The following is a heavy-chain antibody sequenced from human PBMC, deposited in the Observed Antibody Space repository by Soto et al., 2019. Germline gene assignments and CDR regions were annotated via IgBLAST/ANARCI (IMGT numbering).Heavy chain of an antibody. CDR2: IIPIFGTA. CDR3: ARPVEMATISRSYLFY. Sequence: QVQLVQSGAEVKKPGSSVKVSCKTSGGTFSNYAINWVRQAPGQGLEWMGGIIPIFGTANYAQKFQGRVTITADESTTTAYLDLSSLRSEDTVVYFCARPVEMATISRSYLFYWGQGTLVTVSS. D-gene: IGHD5-12*01. V-gene: IGHV1-69*01. CDR1: GGTFSNYA. J-gene: IGHJ4*02.